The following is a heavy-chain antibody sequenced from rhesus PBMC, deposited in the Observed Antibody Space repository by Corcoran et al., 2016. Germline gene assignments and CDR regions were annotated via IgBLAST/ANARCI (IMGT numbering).Heavy chain of an antibody. CDR3: ARYSTVAVRYFDY. J-gene: IGHJ4*01. D-gene: IGHD5-24*01. CDR2: IYGGSGST. CDR1: GGSITTTS. V-gene: IGHV4-147*01. Sequence: QVQLQESGPGLVKPSETLSLTCAVSGGSITTTSWSWIRQCPGKGLEWIGNIYGGSGSTSYNSSLKSRVTISTDTSKNQFSPKLTSVTAADTAVYYCARYSTVAVRYFDYWGQGVLVTVSS.